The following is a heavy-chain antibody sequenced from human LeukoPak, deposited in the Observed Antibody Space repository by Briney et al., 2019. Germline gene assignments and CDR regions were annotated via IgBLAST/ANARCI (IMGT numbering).Heavy chain of an antibody. CDR3: ARDVSPNGVVDY. J-gene: IGHJ4*02. CDR1: GDSISSGAYY. V-gene: IGHV4-39*07. Sequence: SETLSLTCTVSGDSISSGAYYWGWIRQPPGKGLEWIGSIYYSGSTYDNPTLKSRVTISVDTSRNQFSLKLSSVTAADTAVYYCARDVSPNGVVDYWGQGTLVTVSS. CDR2: IYYSGST. D-gene: IGHD2-8*01.